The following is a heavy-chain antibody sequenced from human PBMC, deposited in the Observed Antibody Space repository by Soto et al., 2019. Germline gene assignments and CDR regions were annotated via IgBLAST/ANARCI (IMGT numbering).Heavy chain of an antibody. D-gene: IGHD2-2*01. CDR1: GFTFSSYA. J-gene: IGHJ6*02. CDR2: ISGSGEIT. Sequence: GGSLRLSCAASGFTFSSYAMSWVRQAPGKGLEWVSAISGSGEITYYADSVKGRFTFSRDNSKNTLYLQMNSLRAEDTAVYYCAKVVVVPAAIDYYHGMDVWGQGTTVTVSS. CDR3: AKVVVVPAAIDYYHGMDV. V-gene: IGHV3-23*01.